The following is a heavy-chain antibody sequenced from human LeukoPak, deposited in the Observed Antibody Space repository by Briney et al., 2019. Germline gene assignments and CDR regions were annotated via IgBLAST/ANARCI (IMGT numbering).Heavy chain of an antibody. D-gene: IGHD2-15*01. J-gene: IGHJ4*02. CDR2: INHSGST. Sequence: NPSETLSLTCAVYGGSFSGYYWSWIRQPPGKGLEWIGEINHSGSTNYNPSLKSRVTISVDTSKNQFSLKLSSVTAADTAVYYCARDVGGGPFFDYWGQGALVTVSS. CDR1: GGSFSGYY. V-gene: IGHV4-34*01. CDR3: ARDVGGGPFFDY.